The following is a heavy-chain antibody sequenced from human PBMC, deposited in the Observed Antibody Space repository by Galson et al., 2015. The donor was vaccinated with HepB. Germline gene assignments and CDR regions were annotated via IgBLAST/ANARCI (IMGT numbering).Heavy chain of an antibody. Sequence: SLRLSCAASGFTFDDYAMHWVRQAPGKGLEWVSGISWNSGSIGYADSVKGRFTISRDNAKNSLYLQMNSLRAEDTALYYCAKVLLPYYYGGDSSGYPVFDYWGQGTLVTDSS. CDR1: GFTFDDYA. CDR2: ISWNSGSI. CDR3: AKVLLPYYYGGDSSGYPVFDY. D-gene: IGHD3-22*01. V-gene: IGHV3-9*01. J-gene: IGHJ4*02.